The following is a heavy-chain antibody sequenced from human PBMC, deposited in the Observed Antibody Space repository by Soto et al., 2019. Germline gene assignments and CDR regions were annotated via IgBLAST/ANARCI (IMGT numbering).Heavy chain of an antibody. J-gene: IGHJ6*03. V-gene: IGHV3-23*01. CDR3: AKLGDGLSSSESPYYMDV. D-gene: IGHD2-2*01. Sequence: GGSLRLSCAASGFTFSSYAMSWVRQAPGKGLEWVSAISGSGGSTYYADSVKGRFTISRDNSKNTLYLQMNSLRAEDTAVYYCAKLGDGLSSSESPYYMDVWGKGTTVTVSS. CDR2: ISGSGGST. CDR1: GFTFSSYA.